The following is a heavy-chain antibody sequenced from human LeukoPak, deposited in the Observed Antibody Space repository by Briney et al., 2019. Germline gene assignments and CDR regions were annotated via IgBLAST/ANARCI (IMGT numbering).Heavy chain of an antibody. J-gene: IGHJ3*02. Sequence: GGSLRLSCAASGFTFRSYAMSWVRQAPGKGLEWVSAISGSGGGTYYADSVKGRFTISRDNSKNTLWLQINSLRAEDTAVYYCAKDRLSDYGAPTDAFDIWGQGTMVTVSS. CDR3: AKDRLSDYGAPTDAFDI. CDR2: ISGSGGGT. CDR1: GFTFRSYA. V-gene: IGHV3-23*01. D-gene: IGHD4-17*01.